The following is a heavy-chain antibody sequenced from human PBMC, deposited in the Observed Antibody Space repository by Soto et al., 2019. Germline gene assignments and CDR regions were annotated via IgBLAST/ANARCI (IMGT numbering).Heavy chain of an antibody. CDR3: AKLRFYSGDYKHTFDY. CDR1: GFTFSSYA. D-gene: IGHD4-17*01. J-gene: IGHJ4*02. CDR2: ISGSDGYT. V-gene: IGHV3-23*01. Sequence: GGSLRLSCAASGFTFSSYAMSWVRQAPGKGLEWVSAISGSDGYTYYADSVKGRFTISRDNSKNTLYLQMNSLRAEDTAVYYCAKLRFYSGDYKHTFDYWGQGTLVTVSS.